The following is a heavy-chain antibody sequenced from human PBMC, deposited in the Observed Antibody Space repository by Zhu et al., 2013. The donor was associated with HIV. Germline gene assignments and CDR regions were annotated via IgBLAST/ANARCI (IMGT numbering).Heavy chain of an antibody. D-gene: IGHD6-19*01. Sequence: QVQLQESGPGLVKPSETLSLTCTVSGGSISSSSYYWGWIRQPPGKGLEWIGSIYYSGSTYYNPSLKSRVTISVDTSKNQFSLKLSSVTAADTAVYYCARVARQQWLVPVGWFDPWGQGTLVTVSS. CDR2: IYYSGST. J-gene: IGHJ5*02. CDR3: ARVARQQWLVPVGWFDP. V-gene: IGHV4-39*07. CDR1: GGSISSSSYY.